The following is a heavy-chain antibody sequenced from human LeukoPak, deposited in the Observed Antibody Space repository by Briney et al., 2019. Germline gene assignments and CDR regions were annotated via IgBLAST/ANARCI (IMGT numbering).Heavy chain of an antibody. D-gene: IGHD2-2*01. Sequence: GGSLRLSCAASGFIFSNYYMHWVRQAPGKGLVWVSHINGDGSNVNYADSVKGRFTISRDNAKNTLYLQMNSLRVKGTALYYCGRGKSPAAVDDWGQGTLVTVPS. J-gene: IGHJ4*02. CDR1: GFIFSNYY. CDR2: INGDGSNV. CDR3: GRGKSPAAVDD. V-gene: IGHV3-74*01.